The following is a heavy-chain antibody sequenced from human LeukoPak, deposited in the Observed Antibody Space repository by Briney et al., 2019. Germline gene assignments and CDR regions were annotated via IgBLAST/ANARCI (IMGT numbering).Heavy chain of an antibody. Sequence: GGSLRLSCAASGFTFSTYWMTWVRQVPGKRLEWVANIKPDGSENNYVDSVKGRFTISRDNAKNSLFLQMNSLRVEDTAIYYCARDMAASGLLGFWGQGTLVTVSS. CDR2: IKPDGSEN. D-gene: IGHD6-13*01. J-gene: IGHJ4*02. V-gene: IGHV3-7*01. CDR1: GFTFSTYW. CDR3: ARDMAASGLLGF.